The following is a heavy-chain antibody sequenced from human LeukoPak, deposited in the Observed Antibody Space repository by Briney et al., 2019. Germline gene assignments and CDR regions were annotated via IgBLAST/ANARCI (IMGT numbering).Heavy chain of an antibody. Sequence: SETLSLTCSVSGDSMSGYYWSWIRQPPGKALEWIGYIFYSGTTKYNPSLKSRVTMSADTSKNHFSLKLYSVTAADTAVYYCARDRDNWNDESNWFDPWGQGTLVTVSS. CDR1: GDSMSGYY. J-gene: IGHJ5*02. V-gene: IGHV4-59*12. D-gene: IGHD1-20*01. CDR2: IFYSGTT. CDR3: ARDRDNWNDESNWFDP.